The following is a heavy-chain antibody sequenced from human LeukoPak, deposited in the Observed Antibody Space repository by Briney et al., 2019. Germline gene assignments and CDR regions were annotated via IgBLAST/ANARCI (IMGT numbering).Heavy chain of an antibody. CDR3: ARDHGYYYGSGKYYYYGMDV. Sequence: PGGSLRLSCAASGFIFSSYWMSWVRQAPGKGLEWVANIKQDGSEKHYVDSVKGRFTISRDNAKNSLYLQMNSLRAEDTAVYYCARDHGYYYGSGKYYYYGMDVWGQGTTVTVSS. V-gene: IGHV3-7*01. D-gene: IGHD3-10*01. CDR1: GFIFSSYW. CDR2: IKQDGSEK. J-gene: IGHJ6*02.